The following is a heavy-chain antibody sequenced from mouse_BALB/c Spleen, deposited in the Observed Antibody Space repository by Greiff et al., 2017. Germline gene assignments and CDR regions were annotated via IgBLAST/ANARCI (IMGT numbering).Heavy chain of an antibody. CDR2: IYPSDSYT. J-gene: IGHJ4*01. CDR1: GYTFTSYW. D-gene: IGHD2-14*01. V-gene: IGHV1-69*02. Sequence: QVHVKQSGAELVRPGASVKLSCKASGYTFTSYWINWVKQRPGQGLEWIGNIYPSDSYTNYNQKFKDKATLTVDKSSSTAYMQLSSPTSEDSAVYYCTRSGRYDAMDYWGQGTSVTVSS. CDR3: TRSGRYDAMDY.